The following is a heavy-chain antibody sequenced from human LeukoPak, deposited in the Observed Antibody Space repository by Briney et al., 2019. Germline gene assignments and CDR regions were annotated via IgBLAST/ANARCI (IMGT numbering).Heavy chain of an antibody. CDR2: ISAYNGNT. V-gene: IGHV1-18*01. J-gene: IGHJ4*02. D-gene: IGHD3-9*01. Sequence: ASAKVSCKASGYTFTSYGISWVRQAPGQGLEWMGWISAYNGNTNYAQKLQGRVTMTTDTSTSTAYMELRSLRSDDTAVYYCARAPGYDILTGYCDYWGQGTLVTVSS. CDR3: ARAPGYDILTGYCDY. CDR1: GYTFTSYG.